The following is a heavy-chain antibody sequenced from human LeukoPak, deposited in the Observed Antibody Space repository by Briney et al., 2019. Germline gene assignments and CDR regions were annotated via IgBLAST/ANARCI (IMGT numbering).Heavy chain of an antibody. D-gene: IGHD6-13*01. CDR1: GFTFSSYG. J-gene: IGHJ4*02. Sequence: GRSLRLSCAASGFTFSSYGMHWVRQAPGKGLEWVAVISYDGSNKYYADSVKGRFTISRDNSKNTLYLQMNSLRAEDTAVYYCAKAIAATGRWWIFDYWGQGTLVTVSS. V-gene: IGHV3-30*18. CDR2: ISYDGSNK. CDR3: AKAIAATGRWWIFDY.